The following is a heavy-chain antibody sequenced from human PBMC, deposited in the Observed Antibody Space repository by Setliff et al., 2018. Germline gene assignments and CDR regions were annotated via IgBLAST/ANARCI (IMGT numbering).Heavy chain of an antibody. V-gene: IGHV3-30*02. CDR1: GFVFGTYG. CDR3: ARDGKQYYYDSTGYYRNWFDP. Sequence: GESLKISCAASGFVFGTYGMHWVRQAPGKGLEWLTFIRYDGSYKYYADSVKGRFTISRDNSQNTLYMQMSSLRAEDTAIYSCARDGKQYYYDSTGYYRNWFDPWGQGTLVTVSS. D-gene: IGHD3-22*01. J-gene: IGHJ5*02. CDR2: IRYDGSYK.